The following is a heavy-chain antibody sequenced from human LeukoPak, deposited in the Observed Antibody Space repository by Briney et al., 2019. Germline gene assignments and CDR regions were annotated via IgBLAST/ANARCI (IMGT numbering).Heavy chain of an antibody. CDR1: GFTFSSYS. V-gene: IGHV3-48*02. D-gene: IGHD3-10*01. Sequence: GGSLRLSCAASGFTFSSYSMTWVRQAPGKGLEWISYITSSGTGIDHADSVKGRFTISRDNAKNSLYLQMSSLRDEDTAVYYWGRGGYTKGWHATDDYWGKGTLVTVSS. CDR3: GRGGYTKGWHATDDY. J-gene: IGHJ4*02. CDR2: ITSSGTGI.